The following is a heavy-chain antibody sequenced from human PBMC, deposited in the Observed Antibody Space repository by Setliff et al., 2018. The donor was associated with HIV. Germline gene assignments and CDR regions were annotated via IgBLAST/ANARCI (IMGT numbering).Heavy chain of an antibody. D-gene: IGHD3-22*01. J-gene: IGHJ6*03. CDR1: GGSISSGSYY. Sequence: SETLSLTCTVSGGSISSGSYYWGWIRQPAGKGLEWIGRIYTSGSTNYNPSLKSRVTISVDTSKNQFSLKSRSVTAADTAVYYCARETYYYDNPQYYYYYMDVWGKGTTVTVSS. CDR3: ARETYYYDNPQYYYYYMDV. CDR2: IYTSGST. V-gene: IGHV4-61*02.